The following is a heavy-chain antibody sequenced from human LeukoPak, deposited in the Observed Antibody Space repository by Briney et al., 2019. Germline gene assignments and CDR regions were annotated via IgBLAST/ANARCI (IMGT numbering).Heavy chain of an antibody. CDR2: NNPSGGST. CDR3: ARGPDRLLRYFGWFDP. D-gene: IGHD3-9*01. V-gene: IGHV1-46*01. CDR1: GYTFTSYY. Sequence: ASVKVSCKASGYTFTSYYMHWVRQAPGQGLEWMGINNPSGGSTSYAQRFQGRVTMTSDTSTNTVYMELSSLRSEDTAVYYCARGPDRLLRYFGWFDPWGQGTLITVSS. J-gene: IGHJ5*02.